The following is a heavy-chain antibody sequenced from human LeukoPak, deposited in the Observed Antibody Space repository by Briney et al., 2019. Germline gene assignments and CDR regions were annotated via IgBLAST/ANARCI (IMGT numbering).Heavy chain of an antibody. J-gene: IGHJ4*02. Sequence: GGSLRLSCAASGFTFDDYAMHWVQQAPGEGLEWVSGISWNSGSIGYADSVKGRFTISRDNAKNSLYLQMNSLRAEDTALYYCARASRWGYSFYYDYWGQGTLVTVSS. CDR2: ISWNSGSI. CDR1: GFTFDDYA. V-gene: IGHV3-9*01. CDR3: ARASRWGYSFYYDY. D-gene: IGHD5-18*01.